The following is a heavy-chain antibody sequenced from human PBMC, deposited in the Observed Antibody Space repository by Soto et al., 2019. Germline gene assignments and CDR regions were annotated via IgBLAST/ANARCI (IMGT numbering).Heavy chain of an antibody. J-gene: IGHJ5*02. CDR1: GGDFSSYA. Sequence: ASVKVSCKANGGDFSSYAISWVRQAPGKGLEWMGGFDPEDGETIYAQKFQGRVTMTEDTSTDTAYMELSSLRSEDTAVYYCATRSVYWFDPWGQGTLVTVSS. V-gene: IGHV1-24*01. CDR2: FDPEDGET. CDR3: ATRSVYWFDP.